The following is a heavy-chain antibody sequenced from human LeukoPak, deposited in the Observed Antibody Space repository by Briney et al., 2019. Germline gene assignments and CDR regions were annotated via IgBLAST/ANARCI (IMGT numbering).Heavy chain of an antibody. CDR1: GFTFDDYA. Sequence: GGSLRLSCAASGFTFDDYAMHWVRQAPGKGLEWVSGISWNSGSIGYANSVKGRFTISRDNAKNSLYLQMNSLRAEDTALYYCSKGESITKVRGAIDYWGQGTLVTVSS. V-gene: IGHV3-9*01. CDR2: ISWNSGSI. J-gene: IGHJ4*02. D-gene: IGHD3-10*01. CDR3: SKGESITKVRGAIDY.